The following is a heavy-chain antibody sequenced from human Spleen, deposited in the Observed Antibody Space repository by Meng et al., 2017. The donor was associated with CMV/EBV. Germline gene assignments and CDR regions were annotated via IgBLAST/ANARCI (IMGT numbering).Heavy chain of an antibody. D-gene: IGHD2-2*01. J-gene: IGHJ4*02. CDR3: ARGRDCTRTNCPMVDY. V-gene: IGHV1-18*01. Sequence: ASMKVSCKASGYRFTTYGISWVRQAPGQGLEWMGWISPYYGNTNYVQNLQDRVIMTTDTSTSTVYMELRGLRSDDTAVYYCARGRDCTRTNCPMVDYWGQGTLVTVSS. CDR1: GYRFTTYG. CDR2: ISPYYGNT.